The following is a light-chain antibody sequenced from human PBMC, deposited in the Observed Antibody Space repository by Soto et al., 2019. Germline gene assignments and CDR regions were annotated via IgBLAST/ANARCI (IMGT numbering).Light chain of an antibody. CDR2: AAS. CDR3: QKCKTAPFT. CDR1: QGISNF. V-gene: IGKV1-27*01. J-gene: IGKJ4*01. Sequence: DIQMTQSPSSLSAFVGARVTITCRASQGISNFLAWYQQKPGKVPKLLIYAASTLQSRVPARFSGSGSGTDFTLTISSLQPEDGATYYCQKCKTAPFTFGGGTKVEIK.